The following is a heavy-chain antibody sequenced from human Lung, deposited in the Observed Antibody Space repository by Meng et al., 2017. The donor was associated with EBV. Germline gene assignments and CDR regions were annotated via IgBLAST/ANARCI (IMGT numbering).Heavy chain of an antibody. J-gene: IGHJ5*02. CDR2: IYYIGCA. D-gene: IGHD4-17*01. CDR3: ARDRKHYGERGWFDP. CDR1: GGSISSGGYY. Sequence: QVQLQEPGPGRVKPFQTLSLTCTVSGGSISSGGYYWSWIRQHPGKGMEWIGNIYYIGCAYYNPSLKSRVTISVDTSKNHFSLKLSSVTAADTAVYYCARDRKHYGERGWFDPWGQGTLVTVSS. V-gene: IGHV4-31*03.